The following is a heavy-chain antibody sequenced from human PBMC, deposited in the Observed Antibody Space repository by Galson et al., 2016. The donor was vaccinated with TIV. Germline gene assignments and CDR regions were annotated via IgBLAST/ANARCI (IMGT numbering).Heavy chain of an antibody. CDR3: VRAGSGWYELDY. CDR1: GFTFRSYT. J-gene: IGHJ4*02. V-gene: IGHV3-21*01. D-gene: IGHD6-19*01. CDR2: ITTTVPNT. Sequence: SLRLSCAASGFTFRSYTMNWVRQAPGKGLEWVSAITTTVPNTYYADSLKGRFTISRDNAKNSLFLQVNSLRVEDTGVYYCVRAGSGWYELDYWGQGTLVTVSS.